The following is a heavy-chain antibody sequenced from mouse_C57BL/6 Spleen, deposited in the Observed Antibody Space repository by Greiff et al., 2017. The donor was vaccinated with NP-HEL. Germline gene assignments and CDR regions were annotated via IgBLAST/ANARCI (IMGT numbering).Heavy chain of an antibody. D-gene: IGHD2-4*01. J-gene: IGHJ3*01. CDR1: GYTFTSYW. CDR3: ARGIYYDYLFAY. Sequence: VQLQQPGAELVKPGASVKLSCKASGYTFTSYWMHWVKQRPGRGLEWIGRIDPNSGGTKYNEKFKSKATLTVDKPSSTAYMQLSSLTSEDAAVYYCARGIYYDYLFAYWGQGTLVTVSA. CDR2: IDPNSGGT. V-gene: IGHV1-72*01.